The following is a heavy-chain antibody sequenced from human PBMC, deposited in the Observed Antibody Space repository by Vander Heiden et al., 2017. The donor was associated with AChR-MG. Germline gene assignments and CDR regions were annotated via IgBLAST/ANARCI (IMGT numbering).Heavy chain of an antibody. CDR1: GGTFSSYA. CDR2: IIPIVGTA. Sequence: QVQLVQSGAEVKKPGSSVQVSCQASGGTFSSYASSWVRQAPGQGLGWMGGIIPIVGTANYAQKFQGRVTMTADESTSTAYMELSSLRSEDTAVYYCARDGGSTSYYYYYYMDVWGKGTTVTVSS. J-gene: IGHJ6*03. D-gene: IGHD2-2*01. CDR3: ARDGGSTSYYYYYYMDV. V-gene: IGHV1-69*01.